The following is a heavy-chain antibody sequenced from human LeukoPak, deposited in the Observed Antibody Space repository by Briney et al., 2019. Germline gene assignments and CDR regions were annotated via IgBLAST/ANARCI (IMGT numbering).Heavy chain of an antibody. CDR3: ARDTYDILTGYYKWAFDI. Sequence: GGSLRLSCAASGLTFSSYAMSWVRQAPGKGLEWVSGISGNGGGTYYADSVKGRFTISRDNAKNSLYLQMNSLRAEDTAVYYCARDTYDILTGYYKWAFDIWGQGTMVTVSS. CDR2: ISGNGGGT. J-gene: IGHJ3*02. D-gene: IGHD3-9*01. CDR1: GLTFSSYA. V-gene: IGHV3-23*01.